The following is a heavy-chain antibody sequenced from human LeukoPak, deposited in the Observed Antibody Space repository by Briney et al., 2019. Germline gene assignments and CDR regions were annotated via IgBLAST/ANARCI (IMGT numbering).Heavy chain of an antibody. CDR1: GYTFTSYD. Sequence: ASVKVSCKASGYTFTSYDINWVRQATGQGLEWMGWMNPNSGNTGYAQRFQGRVTITRNTSTNTAYMELSSLGSEDTAVYCCARGGKDCSAGSCYRWFDPWGQGTLVTVSS. CDR2: MNPNSGNT. D-gene: IGHD2-15*01. CDR3: ARGGKDCSAGSCYRWFDP. J-gene: IGHJ5*02. V-gene: IGHV1-8*01.